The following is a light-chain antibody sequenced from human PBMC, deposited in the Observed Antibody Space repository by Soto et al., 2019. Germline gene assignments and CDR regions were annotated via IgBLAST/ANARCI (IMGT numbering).Light chain of an antibody. V-gene: IGKV3-15*01. CDR1: QSVSSN. J-gene: IGKJ1*01. CDR2: GAS. CDR3: QHYNNWPRT. Sequence: EIVMTQSPATLSVAPGERVTLSCRASQSVSSNLAWYQQKPGQAPRLLIYGASTRATRITARFSGSGSGTEFNLTMSSLQSEDFEVYCCQHYNNWPRTFGQGTKVEIK.